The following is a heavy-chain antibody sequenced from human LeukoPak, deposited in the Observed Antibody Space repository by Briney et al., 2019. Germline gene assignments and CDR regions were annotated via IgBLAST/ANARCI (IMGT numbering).Heavy chain of an antibody. CDR2: MNPNSGNT. CDR1: GYTFTSYD. D-gene: IGHD6-13*01. Sequence: GASVKVSCKASGYTFTSYDINWVRQAPGQGLEWMGWMNPNSGNTGYAQTFQGRLTITRNTSISTAYMKLSSLRSEDTAVYYCARRAAGTGLDWGQGTLVTVSS. V-gene: IGHV1-8*01. CDR3: ARRAAGTGLD. J-gene: IGHJ4*02.